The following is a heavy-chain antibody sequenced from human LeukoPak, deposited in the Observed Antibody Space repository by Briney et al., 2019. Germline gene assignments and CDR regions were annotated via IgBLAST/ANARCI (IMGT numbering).Heavy chain of an antibody. Sequence: GGSLRLSCAASGFTFSSYSMNWVRQAPGKGLEWVSSISPSSSYISYADSVKGRFTISRDNAKNSLHLQMNSLRAEDTAVYYCARDNSYGDLEYWDQGTLVTVSS. CDR3: ARDNSYGDLEY. V-gene: IGHV3-21*01. J-gene: IGHJ4*02. CDR1: GFTFSSYS. CDR2: ISPSSSYI. D-gene: IGHD4-17*01.